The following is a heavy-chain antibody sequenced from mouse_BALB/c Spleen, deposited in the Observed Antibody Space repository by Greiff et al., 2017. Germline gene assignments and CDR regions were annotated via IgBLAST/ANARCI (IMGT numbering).Heavy chain of an antibody. CDR2: IYPGSGNT. V-gene: IGHV1-77*01. D-gene: IGHD4-1*02. CDR3: AVNWDAWFAY. J-gene: IGHJ3*01. CDR1: GYTFTDYY. Sequence: VKLMESGAELARPGASVKLSCKASGYTFTDYYINWVKQRTGQGLEWIGEIYPGSGNTYYNEKFKGKATLTADKSSSTAYMQLSSLTSEDSAVYFCAVNWDAWFAYWGQGTLVTVSA.